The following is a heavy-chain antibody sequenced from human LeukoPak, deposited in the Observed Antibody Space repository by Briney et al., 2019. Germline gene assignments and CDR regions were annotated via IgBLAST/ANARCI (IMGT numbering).Heavy chain of an antibody. D-gene: IGHD1-26*01. CDR1: GGSFSNYY. CDR2: INDGGST. CDR3: AKGHSASNYAYFDS. J-gene: IGHJ4*02. Sequence: SETLSLTCAVYGGSFSNYYWSWIRQPPGKGLGWIGEINDGGSTHYNPSLKSRVTMSVDTSNHQFSLKLNSMSAADTAVYYCAKGHSASNYAYFDSWGQGTLVTVSS. V-gene: IGHV4-34*01.